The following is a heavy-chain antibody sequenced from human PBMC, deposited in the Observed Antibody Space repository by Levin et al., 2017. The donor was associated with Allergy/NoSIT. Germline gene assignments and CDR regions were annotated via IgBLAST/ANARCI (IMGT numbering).Heavy chain of an antibody. CDR3: AREIGPRSGSVY. CDR2: INYSGTT. V-gene: IGHV4-39*07. CDR1: GDSIRSSNYY. J-gene: IGHJ4*02. D-gene: IGHD3-10*01. Sequence: SQTLSLPCTVSGDSIRSSNYYWGWIRQPPGEGLEWIGTINYSGTTHYNPSLRSRVTISVDTSKNQFSLNMNSVTAADTAVYYCAREIGPRSGSVYWGQGTLVTVSS.